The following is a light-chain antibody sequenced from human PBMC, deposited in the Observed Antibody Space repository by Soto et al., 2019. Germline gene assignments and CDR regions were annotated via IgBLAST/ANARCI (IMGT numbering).Light chain of an antibody. CDR3: QRHNGAPFT. J-gene: IGKJ3*01. V-gene: IGKV3D-15*01. CDR2: GAS. CDR1: QTVNTN. Sequence: ERVMTQSPATLSVSPGERATLSCRASQTVNTNLAWFQQRPGQAPRLVIYGASNRAAGIPDRFSGSGSGTDFTLTVSRLEPEDFATYYCQRHNGAPFTFGPGTKVDI.